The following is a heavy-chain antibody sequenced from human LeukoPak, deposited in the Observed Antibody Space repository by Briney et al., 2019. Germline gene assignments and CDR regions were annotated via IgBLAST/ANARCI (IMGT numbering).Heavy chain of an antibody. Sequence: SQTLSLTCAISGDSVSSNIAVWNWIRQSPSRGLEWLGRTYYRSKWYDEYAVSVKSRITINPDTSKNQFSLQLNSVTPEDTAVYYCARDQYQTNNAFDIWGQGTMVTVSS. J-gene: IGHJ3*02. V-gene: IGHV6-1*01. D-gene: IGHD2-2*01. CDR3: ARDQYQTNNAFDI. CDR1: GDSVSSNIAV. CDR2: TYYRSKWYD.